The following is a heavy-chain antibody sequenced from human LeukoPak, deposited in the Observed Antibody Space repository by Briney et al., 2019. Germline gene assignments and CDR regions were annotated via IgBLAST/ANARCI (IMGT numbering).Heavy chain of an antibody. CDR1: GFTFSSYA. CDR2: ISGSADNT. CDR3: AKREGYGSIDY. Sequence: GGSLRLPCAASGFTFSSYAMSWVRQAPGKGLEWVSGISGSADNTYYADSVKGRFTISRDNSKNTVYLQMNSLRAEDAALYYCAKREGYGSIDYWGQGTLVTVSS. J-gene: IGHJ4*02. D-gene: IGHD3-16*01. V-gene: IGHV3-23*01.